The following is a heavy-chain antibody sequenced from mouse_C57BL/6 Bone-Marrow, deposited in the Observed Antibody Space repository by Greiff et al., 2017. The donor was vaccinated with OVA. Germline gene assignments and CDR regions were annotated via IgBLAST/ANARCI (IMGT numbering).Heavy chain of an antibody. J-gene: IGHJ3*01. Sequence: VQLQQPGAELVKPGASVKLSCKASGYTFTSYWMHWVKQRPGQGLEWIGMIHPNSGSTNYNEKFKSKATLTVDKSSSTAYMQLSSLTSEDSAVYYCARRGIGGYSWFAYWGQGTLVTVSA. CDR3: ARRGIGGYSWFAY. V-gene: IGHV1-64*01. CDR1: GYTFTSYW. D-gene: IGHD2-3*01. CDR2: IHPNSGST.